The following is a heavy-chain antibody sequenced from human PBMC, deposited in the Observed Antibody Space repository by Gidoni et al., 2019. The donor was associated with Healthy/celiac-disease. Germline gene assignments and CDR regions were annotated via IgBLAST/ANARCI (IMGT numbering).Heavy chain of an antibody. CDR1: GLTFDDYA. CDR3: AKDSWVGATDGCFDY. CDR2: ISWNSGSI. J-gene: IGHJ4*02. Sequence: EVQLVESGGGLVQPGRSLRLSCAASGLTFDDYAMHWVRQAPGKGLEWVSGISWNSGSIGYADSVKGRFTISRDNAKNSLYLQMNSLRAEDTALYYCAKDSWVGATDGCFDYWGQGTLVTVSS. V-gene: IGHV3-9*01. D-gene: IGHD1-26*01.